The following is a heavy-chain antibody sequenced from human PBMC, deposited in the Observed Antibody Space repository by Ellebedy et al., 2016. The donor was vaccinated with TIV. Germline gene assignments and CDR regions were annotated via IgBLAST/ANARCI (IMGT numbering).Heavy chain of an antibody. CDR2: IYYRGNT. Sequence: SETLSLTXSVSGGSISSSSYYWGWIRQPPGKGLEWIGSIYYRGNTYYNPSLKSRVTISVDTSKNQFSLKLSSVTAADTAVYYCASVIGQYFDYWGQGTLVTVSS. J-gene: IGHJ4*02. CDR1: GGSISSSSYY. D-gene: IGHD2/OR15-2a*01. V-gene: IGHV4-39*01. CDR3: ASVIGQYFDY.